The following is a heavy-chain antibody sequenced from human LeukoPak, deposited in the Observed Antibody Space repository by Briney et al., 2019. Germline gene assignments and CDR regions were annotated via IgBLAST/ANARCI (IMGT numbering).Heavy chain of an antibody. J-gene: IGHJ4*02. CDR3: ARDPPNNGYDFDY. Sequence: GGSLRLSCAASGFNYSAYNMNWVRQAPGKGLEWVASITSSSAYIYYGDSVKGRVRISRGNAKNSLYLQMTALIAEDTAVYYCARDPPNNGYDFDYWGQGILVTVSS. V-gene: IGHV3-21*01. CDR1: GFNYSAYN. CDR2: ITSSSAYI. D-gene: IGHD3-22*01.